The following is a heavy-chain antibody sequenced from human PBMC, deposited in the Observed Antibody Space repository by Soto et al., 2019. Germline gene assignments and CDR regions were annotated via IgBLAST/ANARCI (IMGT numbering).Heavy chain of an antibody. D-gene: IGHD6-6*01. Sequence: QVQLVQSGAEVKKPGASVKVSCKTSGYTFTNYAMHWVRQAPGLSLQWMGWINAGNGYPEYSQKFQDRVTFTRDTSASSAYMELSSLRSEDTALYYCARIDSNSGGFDNWGQGTLVTVSS. J-gene: IGHJ4*02. CDR1: GYTFTNYA. CDR2: INAGNGYP. CDR3: ARIDSNSGGFDN. V-gene: IGHV1-3*01.